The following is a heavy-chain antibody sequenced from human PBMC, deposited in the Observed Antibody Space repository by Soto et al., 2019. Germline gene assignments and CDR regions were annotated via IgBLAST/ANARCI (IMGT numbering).Heavy chain of an antibody. CDR3: ARDQEVNYADYGGSDYYYGLDV. J-gene: IGHJ6*02. V-gene: IGHV4-31*03. CDR2: IYHSGSA. Sequence: PSETLSLTCTVSGDSISSGGYYWIWIRHHPGKGLEWMGYIYHSGSAYYNPSLKSRLTISVDMSKNQFSLKLSSVTAADTAVYYCARDQEVNYADYGGSDYYYGLDVWGQGTTVTVSS. CDR1: GDSISSGGYY. D-gene: IGHD4-17*01.